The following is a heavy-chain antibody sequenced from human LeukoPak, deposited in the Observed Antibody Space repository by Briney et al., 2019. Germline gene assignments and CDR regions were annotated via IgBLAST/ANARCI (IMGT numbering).Heavy chain of an antibody. D-gene: IGHD2-8*02. V-gene: IGHV4-59*01. CDR2: IFYSGST. Sequence: PSETLSLTCSVSGGSISSYYWNWIRQPPGKGLEWIGSIFYSGSTDYNPSLKSRVTISVDTSKNQFSLKLNSVTAADTAVYYCARDYRGGVNVFDLWGQGTMVTVSS. CDR3: ARDYRGGVNVFDL. CDR1: GGSISSYY. J-gene: IGHJ3*01.